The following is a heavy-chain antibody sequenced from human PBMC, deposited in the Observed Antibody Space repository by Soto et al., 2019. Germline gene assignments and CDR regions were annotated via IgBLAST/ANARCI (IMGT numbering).Heavy chain of an antibody. CDR1: GGTFSSYA. V-gene: IGHV1-69*13. D-gene: IGHD3-9*01. J-gene: IGHJ6*02. Sequence: GASVKVSCKASGGTFSSYAISWVRQAPGQGLEWMGGIIPIFGTANYAQKFQGRVTITADESTSTAYMELSSLRSEDTAVYYCARGVYYDILTGYANGMDVWGQGTTVTVSS. CDR3: ARGVYYDILTGYANGMDV. CDR2: IIPIFGTA.